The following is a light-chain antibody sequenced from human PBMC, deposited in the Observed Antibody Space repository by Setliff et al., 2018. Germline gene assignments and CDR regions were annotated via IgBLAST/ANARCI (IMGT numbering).Light chain of an antibody. CDR1: SSDVGGYNR. J-gene: IGLJ2*01. V-gene: IGLV2-18*02. CDR3: SSYTGSTTVV. CDR2: EVG. Sequence: QSALTQPPSVSGSPGQSVAISCTGSSSDVGGYNRVSWYQQSPDTAPKLIIYEVGQRPSGVPDRFSGSKSGNTASLTISGLRPEDEADYYCSSYTGSTTVVFGGGTQLTVL.